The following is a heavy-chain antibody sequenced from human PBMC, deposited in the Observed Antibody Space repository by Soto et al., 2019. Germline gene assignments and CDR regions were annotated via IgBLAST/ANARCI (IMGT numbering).Heavy chain of an antibody. CDR3: ARGIFLPPYYYYGMDV. J-gene: IGHJ6*02. CDR2: TYYRSKWYN. D-gene: IGHD3-3*01. V-gene: IGHV6-1*01. CDR1: GDSVSSNSAA. Sequence: PSQTLSLTCVISGDSVSSNSAAWNWIRQSPSRGLEWLGRTYYRSKWYNDYAVSVKSRITINPDTSKNQFSLQLNSVTPEDTAVYYCARGIFLPPYYYYGMDVWGQGTTVTVSS.